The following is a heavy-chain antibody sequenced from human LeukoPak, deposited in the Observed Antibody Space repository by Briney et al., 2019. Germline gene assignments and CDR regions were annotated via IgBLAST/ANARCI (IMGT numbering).Heavy chain of an antibody. Sequence: ASVKVSCKASGYTFTSYYMHWVRQAPGQGLEWMGIINTGGGSTSYAQKFQGRDTMTRDTSTSTVYMELSSLRSEDTAVYYCACRCSGAYSSSGWGQGTMVTVSS. D-gene: IGHD6-13*01. CDR1: GYTFTSYY. V-gene: IGHV1-46*01. CDR2: INTGGGST. J-gene: IGHJ3*01. CDR3: ACRCSGAYSSSG.